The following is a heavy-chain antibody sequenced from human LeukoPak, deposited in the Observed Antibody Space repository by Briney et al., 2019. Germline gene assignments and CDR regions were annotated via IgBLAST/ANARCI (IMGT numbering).Heavy chain of an antibody. J-gene: IGHJ4*02. Sequence: PGGSLRLSCAAPGFTFRDYYMSWIRQAPGKGPEWVAYMTGSGHRIYYADSVKGRFTISRDNTQNSLYLQMNSLRAEDTAVYYCARDPGLYSNGWEYYFDSWGQGTLVTVSS. V-gene: IGHV3-11*01. CDR2: MTGSGHRI. D-gene: IGHD6-19*01. CDR1: GFTFRDYY. CDR3: ARDPGLYSNGWEYYFDS.